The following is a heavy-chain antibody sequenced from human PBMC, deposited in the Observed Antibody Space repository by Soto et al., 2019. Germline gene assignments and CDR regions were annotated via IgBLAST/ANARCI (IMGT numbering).Heavy chain of an antibody. V-gene: IGHV3-23*01. CDR1: GFTFSNYA. Sequence: EVQLLESGGGLVQPGGSLRLSCAASGFTFSNYAMSWVRQAPGKGLEWVSAISGSGGSTYYADSVKGRVTISRDSSKNTLYLHMNSLRDEDTAVYYCAKGGGSCCFDCWGQGTLVTVSS. D-gene: IGHD2-15*01. J-gene: IGHJ4*02. CDR2: ISGSGGST. CDR3: AKGGGSCCFDC.